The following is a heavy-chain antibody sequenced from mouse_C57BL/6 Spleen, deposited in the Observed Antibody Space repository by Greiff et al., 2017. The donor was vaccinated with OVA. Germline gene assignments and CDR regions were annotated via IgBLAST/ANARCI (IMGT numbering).Heavy chain of an antibody. J-gene: IGHJ1*03. CDR3: ARSKGVITTVVDSFDV. CDR2: ILPGSGST. Sequence: QVQLQQSGAELMKPGASVKLSCKATGYTFTGYWIEWVKQRPGHGLEWIGEILPGSGSTNYNEKFKGKATFTADTSSNTAYMQLSSLTTEDSAIYYGARSKGVITTVVDSFDVWGTGTTVTVSS. D-gene: IGHD1-1*01. CDR1: GYTFTGYW. V-gene: IGHV1-9*01.